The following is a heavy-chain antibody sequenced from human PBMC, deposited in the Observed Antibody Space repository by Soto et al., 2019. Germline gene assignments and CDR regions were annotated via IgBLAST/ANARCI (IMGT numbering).Heavy chain of an antibody. V-gene: IGHV3-23*01. Sequence: VQLLESGGGLVQPGGSLRLSCAASGFTFSSYAMSWVRQAPGKGLEWVSAISGSGGSTYYADSVKGRFTISRDNSKNTLYLQMNSLRAEDTAVYYCAKVITVVRGVIFDAFDIWGQGTMVTVSS. J-gene: IGHJ3*02. CDR3: AKVITVVRGVIFDAFDI. CDR2: ISGSGGST. D-gene: IGHD3-10*01. CDR1: GFTFSSYA.